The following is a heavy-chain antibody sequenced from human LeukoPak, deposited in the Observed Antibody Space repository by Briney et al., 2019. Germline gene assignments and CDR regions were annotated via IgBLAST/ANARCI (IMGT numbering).Heavy chain of an antibody. CDR3: ARGRYDFWSGYLTLFDY. CDR2: IYYSGST. CDR1: GGSISSSSYY. D-gene: IGHD3-3*01. J-gene: IGHJ4*02. Sequence: PSETLSLTCTVSGGSISSSSYYWGWIRQPPGKGLEWIGSIYYSGSTYYNPSLKSRVTISVDTSKNQFSLKLSSVTAADTAVYYCARGRYDFWSGYLTLFDYWGQGTLVTVSS. V-gene: IGHV4-39*07.